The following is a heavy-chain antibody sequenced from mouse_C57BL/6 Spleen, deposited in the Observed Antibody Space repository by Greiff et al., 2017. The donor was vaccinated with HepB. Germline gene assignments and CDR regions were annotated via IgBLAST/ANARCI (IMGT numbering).Heavy chain of an antibody. D-gene: IGHD1-1*01. J-gene: IGHJ2*01. CDR2: IDPEDGDT. V-gene: IGHV14-2*01. CDR3: ARSWIIDYYGRRVDYFDY. Sequence: VQLQQSGAELVKPGASVKLSCTASGFNIKDYYMHWVKQRTEQGLAWIGRIDPEDGDTKYAPKFQGKATITADKSSNTAYLQLSSLTSEDTAVYYCARSWIIDYYGRRVDYFDYWGQGTTLTVSS. CDR1: GFNIKDYY.